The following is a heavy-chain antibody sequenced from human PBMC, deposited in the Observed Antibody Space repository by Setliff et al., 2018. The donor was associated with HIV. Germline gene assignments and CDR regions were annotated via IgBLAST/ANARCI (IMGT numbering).Heavy chain of an antibody. CDR1: GDSISSGTYY. CDR2: IFYGGDA. J-gene: IGHJ4*02. Sequence: SETLSLTCNVSGDSISSGTYYWGWVRQAPGKGLEWIGSIFYGGDAHYNPSLKRRVTISVDTSKNQLSLKVRSVTAADTALYYCARVGVRNWNDDGIDYWGQGTLVTVSS. D-gene: IGHD1-1*01. CDR3: ARVGVRNWNDDGIDY. V-gene: IGHV4-39*01.